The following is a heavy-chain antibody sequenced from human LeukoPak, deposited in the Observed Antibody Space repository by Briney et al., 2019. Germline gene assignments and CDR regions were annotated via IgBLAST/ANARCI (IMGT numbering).Heavy chain of an antibody. CDR2: ISSSSSYI. Sequence: GGSLRLSCAASGFTFSSYSMNWVRQAPGKGLEWVSSISSSSSYIYYADSVKGRFTISRDNAKNTLYLQMNSLRAEDTAVYYCARSGIVGATIDYWGQGTLVTVSS. J-gene: IGHJ4*02. D-gene: IGHD1-26*01. V-gene: IGHV3-21*01. CDR3: ARSGIVGATIDY. CDR1: GFTFSSYS.